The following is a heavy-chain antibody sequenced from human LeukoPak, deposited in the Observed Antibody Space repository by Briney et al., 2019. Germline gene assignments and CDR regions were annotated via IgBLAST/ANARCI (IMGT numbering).Heavy chain of an antibody. D-gene: IGHD4-23*01. J-gene: IGHJ5*02. V-gene: IGHV1-46*01. CDR2: INPSGGST. CDR3: ARDNSVEDTAWWFDP. CDR1: GYSFTTYG. Sequence: ASVKVSCKASGYSFTTYGISWVRQAPGQGLEWMGIINPSGGSTSYAQKFQGRVTMTRDMSTSTDYMELSSLRSEDTAVYYCARDNSVEDTAWWFDPWGQGTLVTVSS.